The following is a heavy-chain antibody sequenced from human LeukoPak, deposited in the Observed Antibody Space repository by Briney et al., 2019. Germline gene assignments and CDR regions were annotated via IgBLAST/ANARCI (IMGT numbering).Heavy chain of an antibody. V-gene: IGHV4-59*01. J-gene: IGHJ4*02. CDR1: GGSISSYY. CDR3: ARARRQTYYFDY. CDR2: IYYSGST. Sequence: PSETLSLTCTVSGGSISSYYWSWIRRPPGKGLEWIGYIYYSGSTNYNPSLKSRVTISVDTSKNQFSLKLSSVTAADTAVYYCARARRQTYYFDYWGQGTLVTVSS.